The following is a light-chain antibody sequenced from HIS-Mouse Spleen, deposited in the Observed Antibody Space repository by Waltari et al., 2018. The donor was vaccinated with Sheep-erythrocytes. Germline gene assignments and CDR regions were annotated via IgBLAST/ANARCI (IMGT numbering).Light chain of an antibody. CDR3: AAWDDSLSGHVV. CDR1: SSNIGRTY. J-gene: IGLJ2*01. CDR2: RNN. Sequence: QSVLTQPPSASGPPGQRVTISCSGRSSNIGRTYVYWYQQLPGPAPKLLIYRNNQRPSGVPDRFSGAKSGTSASLAISGLRSEDEADYYCAAWDDSLSGHVVFGGGTKLTVL. V-gene: IGLV1-47*01.